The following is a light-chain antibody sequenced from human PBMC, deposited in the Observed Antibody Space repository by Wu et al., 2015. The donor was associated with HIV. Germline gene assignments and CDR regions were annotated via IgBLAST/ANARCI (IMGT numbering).Light chain of an antibody. CDR3: QQNYNGPLT. CDR2: DAS. Sequence: GERSHPLPAGPVRVLSTYLKPGTTKTLGQAPRLLIYDASNRVTGIPARFSVSGSGTDFTLTISSLEPEDFAIYYCQQNYNGPLTFGQGTRVDMK. V-gene: IGKV3-11*01. CDR1: RVLSTY. J-gene: IGKJ5*01.